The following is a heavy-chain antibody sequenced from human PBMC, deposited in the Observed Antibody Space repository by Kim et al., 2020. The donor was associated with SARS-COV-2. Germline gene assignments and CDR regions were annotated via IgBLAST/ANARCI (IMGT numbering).Heavy chain of an antibody. CDR3: ARETNLGGNSEGDFDY. CDR2: IYYSGST. CDR1: GGSISSGGYY. D-gene: IGHD2-21*02. V-gene: IGHV4-31*03. J-gene: IGHJ4*02. Sequence: SETLSLTCTVSGGSISSGGYYWSWIRQHPGKGLEWIGYIYYSGSTYYNPSLKSRVTISVDTSKNQFSLKLSSVTAADTAVYYCARETNLGGNSEGDFDYWGQGTLVTVSS.